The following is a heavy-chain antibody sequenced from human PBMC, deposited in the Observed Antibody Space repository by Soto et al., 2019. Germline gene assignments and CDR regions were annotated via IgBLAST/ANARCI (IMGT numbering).Heavy chain of an antibody. Sequence: GGSLRLSCAASGFTFSSYSMNWVRQAPGKGLEWVSYISSSSSTIYYADSVKGRFTISRDNAKNSLYLQMNSLRDEDTAVYYCARAQGYCSGGSCRPAWGQGTLVTVSS. CDR3: ARAQGYCSGGSCRPA. D-gene: IGHD2-15*01. V-gene: IGHV3-48*02. J-gene: IGHJ5*02. CDR1: GFTFSSYS. CDR2: ISSSSSTI.